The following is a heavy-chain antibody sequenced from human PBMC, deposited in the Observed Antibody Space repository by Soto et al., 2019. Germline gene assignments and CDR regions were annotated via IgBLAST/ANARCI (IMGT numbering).Heavy chain of an antibody. Sequence: GGSLRLSCAASGFSFSAYYMSWIRQAPGKGLEWVSYISFNGDVTRYSDSVEGRFTVSRDNAKKSLYLQMSSLRVEDTAPYYCASENGPPGHNYAMDVWGHGTPATV. CDR3: ASENGPPGHNYAMDV. V-gene: IGHV3-11*01. CDR2: ISFNGDVT. D-gene: IGHD2-8*01. J-gene: IGHJ6*02. CDR1: GFSFSAYY.